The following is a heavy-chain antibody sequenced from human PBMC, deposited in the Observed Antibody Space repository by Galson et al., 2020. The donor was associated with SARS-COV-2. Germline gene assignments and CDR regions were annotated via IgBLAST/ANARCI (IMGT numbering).Heavy chain of an antibody. CDR2: IYYSGST. CDR1: GGPIRSSSYY. Sequence: SETLSLTFTVPGGPIRSSSYYWGGIRQPPGKGLEGIGSIYYSGSTYYNPSLKSRVTMSVDTSKNQFSLKLSSVTAADAAVFYCARLVRYNWNCYYYMDVWGKGTTVTVSS. D-gene: IGHD1-20*01. V-gene: IGHV4-39*01. CDR3: ARLVRYNWNCYYYMDV. J-gene: IGHJ6*03.